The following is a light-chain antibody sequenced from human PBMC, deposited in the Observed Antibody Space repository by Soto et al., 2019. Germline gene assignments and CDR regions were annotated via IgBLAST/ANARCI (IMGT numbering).Light chain of an antibody. CDR3: QQYNDNWT. Sequence: DIQRTQSPSTLSASVGDRVTIPCRASQRISSWLAWHQQKPEKAPRLLIYKASNLESGVASRFSGSGSGTEFTLTITSLQPDDSAIYYCQQYNDNWTFGQGTNVE. CDR2: KAS. CDR1: QRISSW. V-gene: IGKV1-5*03. J-gene: IGKJ1*01.